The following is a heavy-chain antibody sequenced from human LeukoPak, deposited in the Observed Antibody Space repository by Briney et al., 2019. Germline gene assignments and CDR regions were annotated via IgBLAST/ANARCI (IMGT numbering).Heavy chain of an antibody. CDR2: IYYSGST. D-gene: IGHD5-18*01. J-gene: IGHJ4*02. CDR3: ARLRKSEKITAIGMD. CDR1: GGSISSSSYY. Sequence: PSETLSLTCTVSGGSISSSSYYWGWIRQPPGKGLEWIGSIYYSGSTYYNPSLKSRVTISVDTSKNQFSLKLSSVTAADTAVYYCARLRKSEKITAIGMDWGQGTLVTVSS. V-gene: IGHV4-39*07.